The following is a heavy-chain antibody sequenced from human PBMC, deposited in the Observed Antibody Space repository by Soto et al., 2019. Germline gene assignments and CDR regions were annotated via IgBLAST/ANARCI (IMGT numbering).Heavy chain of an antibody. D-gene: IGHD3-10*01. CDR2: IYYSGST. J-gene: IGHJ5*02. CDR3: ARDAGDAVRGVIFAPGWFDP. CDR1: GGSISSYY. V-gene: IGHV4-59*01. Sequence: SETLSLTCTVSGGSISSYYWSWIRQPPGKGLEWIGYIYYSGSTNYNPSLKSRVTISVDTSKNQFSLKLSSVTAADTAVYYCARDAGDAVRGVIFAPGWFDPWGQGTLVTVSS.